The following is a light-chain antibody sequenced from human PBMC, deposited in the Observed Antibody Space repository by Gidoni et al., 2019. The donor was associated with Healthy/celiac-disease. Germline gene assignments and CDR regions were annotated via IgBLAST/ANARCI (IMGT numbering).Light chain of an antibody. V-gene: IGLV2-18*01. CDR2: EVS. CDR3: SLYTSSSTLV. CDR1: SSDVGSYNR. Sequence: QSDLTQPPSVSGSPGKTVTISCTGTSSDVGSYNRVSWYQQPPGTAPKLMIYEVSNRPSGVPDRFSGSKSGNTASLTISGLQAEDEADYYCSLYTSSSTLVFGGGTKLTVL. J-gene: IGLJ2*01.